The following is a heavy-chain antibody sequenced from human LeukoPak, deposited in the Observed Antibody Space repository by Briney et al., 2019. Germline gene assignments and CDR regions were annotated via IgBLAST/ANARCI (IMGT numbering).Heavy chain of an antibody. CDR3: ARGHYYDSSGYSVDDY. Sequence: GASVKVSCKASGYTFTSYAMHWVRQAPGQRLEWMGWINAGNGNTKYSQKFQGRVTITRDTSASIAYMELSSLRSEDTAVYYCARGHYYDSSGYSVDDYWGQGTLVTVSS. D-gene: IGHD3-22*01. CDR1: GYTFTSYA. V-gene: IGHV1-3*01. J-gene: IGHJ4*02. CDR2: INAGNGNT.